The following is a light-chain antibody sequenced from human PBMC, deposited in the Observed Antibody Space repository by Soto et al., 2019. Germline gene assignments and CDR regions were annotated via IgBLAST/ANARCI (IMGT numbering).Light chain of an antibody. CDR3: TSYAGSNIWV. CDR2: EVS. Sequence: QSALTQPPSASGSPGQSVTISCTGTSSDVGAYNYVSWYQQYPGKAPKLMIYEVSKRPSGVPDRFSGSKSGKTASLTVSGLQPEDEADYYCTSYAGSNIWVFGGGTQLTFL. J-gene: IGLJ3*02. CDR1: SSDVGAYNY. V-gene: IGLV2-8*01.